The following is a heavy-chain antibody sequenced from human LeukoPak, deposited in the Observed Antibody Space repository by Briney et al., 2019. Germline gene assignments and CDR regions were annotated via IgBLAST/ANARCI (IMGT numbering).Heavy chain of an antibody. V-gene: IGHV3-49*04. Sequence: GGSLRLSCTTSGFNFGDHAMTWVRQAPGKGLEWVGFIRSKAYRGTTEYAASVKGRFTISRDDSKSVVYLQMNSLKSEDTAVYYCSRGPIQLWVHNGVDVWGQGATVTVSS. CDR1: GFNFGDHA. D-gene: IGHD5-18*01. CDR3: SRGPIQLWVHNGVDV. CDR2: IRSKAYRGTT. J-gene: IGHJ6*02.